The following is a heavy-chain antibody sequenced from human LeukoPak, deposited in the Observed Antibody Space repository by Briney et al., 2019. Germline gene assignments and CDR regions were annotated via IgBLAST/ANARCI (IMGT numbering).Heavy chain of an antibody. D-gene: IGHD2-2*01. V-gene: IGHV3-49*04. CDR3: TIGGGYQLLPASFDY. CDR1: GFTFGDYA. Sequence: QPGGSLRLSCTASGFTFGDYAMSWVRQAPGKGLEWVGFIRSKAYGGTTEYAASVKGRFTISRDDSKSIAYLQMNSLKTEDTAVYYCTIGGGYQLLPASFDYWGQGTLVTVSS. CDR2: IRSKAYGGTT. J-gene: IGHJ4*02.